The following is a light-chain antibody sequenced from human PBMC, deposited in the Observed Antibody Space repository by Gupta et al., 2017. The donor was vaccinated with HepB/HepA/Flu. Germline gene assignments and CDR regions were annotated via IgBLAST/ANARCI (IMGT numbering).Light chain of an antibody. CDR2: GKS. J-gene: IGLJ2*01. V-gene: IGLV3-19*01. CDR1: SRRSYY. Sequence: SALPQDSAVSVALGPTLRITCPGDSRRSYYATWFQQKPGQVPILVFYGKSNRPSGSPDRFSGSSSGDTVSLTITGAQAEDEADYYCSFRDSSNNHLVFGGGTKLTVL. CDR3: SFRDSSNNHLV.